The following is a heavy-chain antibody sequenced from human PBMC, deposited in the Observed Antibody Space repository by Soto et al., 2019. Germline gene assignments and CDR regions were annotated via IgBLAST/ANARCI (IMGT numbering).Heavy chain of an antibody. CDR2: ISAYNGNT. D-gene: IGHD2-15*01. CDR3: AGVGFLGYCSGGSCHYFDY. CDR1: GYTFTSYG. V-gene: IGHV1-18*01. Sequence: QVQLVQSGAEVKKPGASVKVSCKASGYTFTSYGISWVRQAPGQGLEWMGWISAYNGNTNYAQKLQGRVTMTTETSTSKAYMELRSLRSDDTAVYYCAGVGFLGYCSGGSCHYFDYWGQGTLVTVSS. J-gene: IGHJ4*02.